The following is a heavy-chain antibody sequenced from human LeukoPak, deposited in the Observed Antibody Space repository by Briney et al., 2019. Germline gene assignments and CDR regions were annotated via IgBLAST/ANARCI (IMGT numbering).Heavy chain of an antibody. Sequence: GASVKVSCKASGYTFTSYDINWVRQATGQGLEWMGWINPNSGGTNYAQKFQGRVTMTRDTSISTAYMELSRLRSDDTAVYYCAREDADGYNYSDYWGQGTLVTVSS. J-gene: IGHJ4*02. CDR2: INPNSGGT. CDR1: GYTFTSYD. D-gene: IGHD5-24*01. V-gene: IGHV1-2*02. CDR3: AREDADGYNYSDY.